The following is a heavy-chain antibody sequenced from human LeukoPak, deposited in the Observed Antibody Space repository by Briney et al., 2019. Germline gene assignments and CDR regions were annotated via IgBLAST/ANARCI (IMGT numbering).Heavy chain of an antibody. Sequence: GGSLRLSCAASGFTFSSYSMTWVRQAPGKGLEWVSYISSSSSTIYYADSVKGRFTISRDNAKNSLYLQMNSLRDEDTAVYYCAFRSGWSADWGYYFDYWGQGTLVTVSS. CDR3: AFRSGWSADWGYYFDY. CDR1: GFTFSSYS. D-gene: IGHD6-19*01. J-gene: IGHJ4*02. V-gene: IGHV3-48*02. CDR2: ISSSSSTI.